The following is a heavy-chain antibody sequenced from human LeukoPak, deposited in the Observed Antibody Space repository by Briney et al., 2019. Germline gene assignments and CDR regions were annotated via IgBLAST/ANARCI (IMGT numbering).Heavy chain of an antibody. CDR3: ARFSGYSSGWYMDY. D-gene: IGHD6-19*01. CDR1: GFTFGSYE. V-gene: IGHV3-48*03. J-gene: IGHJ4*02. Sequence: GGSLRLSCVASGFTFGSYEMNWVRQAPGKGLEWASYISSSGSGSTIYYADSVKGRFTTSRDNAKNSLYLQMNNLRAEDTAIYYCARFSGYSSGWYMDYWGQGTLVTVSS. CDR2: ISSSGSGSTI.